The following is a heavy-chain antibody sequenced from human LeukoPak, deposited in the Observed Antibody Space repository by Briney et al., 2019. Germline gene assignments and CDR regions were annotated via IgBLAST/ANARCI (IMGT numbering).Heavy chain of an antibody. CDR3: AKDQGGYYASGSYYAIAEYFQH. CDR1: GYSISALAN. J-gene: IGHJ1*01. D-gene: IGHD3-10*01. V-gene: IGHV4-38-2*02. CDR2: FYYGGST. Sequence: SETLSLTCNVSGYSISALANWGWIRQSPGKGLEWIGSFYYGGSTYYNPSLRSRVTISVDTSKNQFSLKLSSVTAADTAVYYCAKDQGGYYASGSYYAIAEYFQHWGQGTLVTVSS.